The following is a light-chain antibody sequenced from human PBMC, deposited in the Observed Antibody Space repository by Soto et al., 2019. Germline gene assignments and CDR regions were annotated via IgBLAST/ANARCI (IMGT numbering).Light chain of an antibody. CDR2: LAS. Sequence: DIVMTQSPLSLPVTPGEPASISCRSSQNLLHSNGYNYLDWYLQKPGQSPQLLISLASNRASGVPDRFSGSGSGTDFTLKISRVEAEDVGVYYCMQALHTPLTFGGGTKVEIK. V-gene: IGKV2-28*01. CDR1: QNLLHSNGYNY. J-gene: IGKJ4*01. CDR3: MQALHTPLT.